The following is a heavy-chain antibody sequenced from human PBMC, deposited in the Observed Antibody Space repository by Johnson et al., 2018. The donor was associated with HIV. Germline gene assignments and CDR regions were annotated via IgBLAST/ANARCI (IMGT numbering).Heavy chain of an antibody. Sequence: VQVVESGGGVVQPGTSLILSCAASGFTFSYYSMHWVRQAPGKGLEWVGRIKSKTDGGTTDYAAPVKGRFTISRDDSKNTLYLQMNSLKTEDTAVYYCTTAELGWTGLGAFDIWGQGTMVTVSS. CDR3: TTAELGWTGLGAFDI. CDR2: IKSKTDGGTT. CDR1: GFTFSYYS. V-gene: IGHV3-15*01. D-gene: IGHD3/OR15-3a*01. J-gene: IGHJ3*02.